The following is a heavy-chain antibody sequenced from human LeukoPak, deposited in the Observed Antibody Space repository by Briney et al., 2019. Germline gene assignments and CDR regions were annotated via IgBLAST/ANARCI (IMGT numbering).Heavy chain of an antibody. Sequence: GGSLRLSCAASGITFRSYWMSWVRQAPGKGLEWVANIKRDGSEKFYVDSVKGRFTISRDNAKNSLYLQMNSLRADDTAVYYCARGPVAGTGDYYYYHMDVWGKGTTVTVSS. V-gene: IGHV3-7*01. J-gene: IGHJ6*03. CDR3: ARGPVAGTGDYYYYHMDV. CDR1: GITFRSYW. D-gene: IGHD6-19*01. CDR2: IKRDGSEK.